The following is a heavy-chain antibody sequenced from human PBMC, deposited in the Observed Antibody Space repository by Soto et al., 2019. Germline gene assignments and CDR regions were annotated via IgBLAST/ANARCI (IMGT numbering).Heavy chain of an antibody. J-gene: IGHJ4*02. CDR1: GFTFSTYA. D-gene: IGHD3-16*01. CDR3: ARDGASY. CDR2: ISYDGTNK. V-gene: IGHV3-30-3*01. Sequence: QGQLVESGGGVVQPGRSLRLCCAASGFTFSTYAMHWVRQAPGKGLEWVAVISYDGTNKYYADSVKGRFTISRDNSKNTLYLQMNGLRADDSAVFYCARDGASYWGQGTPVIVSS.